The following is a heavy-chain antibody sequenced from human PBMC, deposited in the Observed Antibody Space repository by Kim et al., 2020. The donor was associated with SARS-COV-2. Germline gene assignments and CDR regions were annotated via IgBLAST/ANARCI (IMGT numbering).Heavy chain of an antibody. J-gene: IGHJ4*02. D-gene: IGHD2-2*01. CDR3: ARHVGVVPAAMYYFDY. V-gene: IGHV4-39*01. Sequence: SETLSLTCTVSGGSISSSSYYWGWIRQPPGKGLEWIGSIYYSGSTYYNPSLKSRVTISVDTSKNQFSLKLSSVTAADTAVYYCARHVGVVPAAMYYFDYWGQGTLVTVSS. CDR2: IYYSGST. CDR1: GGSISSSSYY.